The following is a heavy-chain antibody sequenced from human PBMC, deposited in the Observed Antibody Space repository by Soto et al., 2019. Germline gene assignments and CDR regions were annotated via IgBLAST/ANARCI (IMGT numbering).Heavy chain of an antibody. D-gene: IGHD2-15*01. CDR2: IHYRWNT. Sequence: QVQLQESGPGLVKPSQTLSLTCTVSGGSIITADYYWSWIRQPPGKGLEWIGYIHYRWNTFYNPSLNSRLSLSIDTSENQFYLKLPSVTAAYTAVYFSASANWACAFDTWGQGTLVAVSS. CDR1: GGSIITADYY. CDR3: ASANWACAFDT. J-gene: IGHJ3*02. V-gene: IGHV4-30-4*01.